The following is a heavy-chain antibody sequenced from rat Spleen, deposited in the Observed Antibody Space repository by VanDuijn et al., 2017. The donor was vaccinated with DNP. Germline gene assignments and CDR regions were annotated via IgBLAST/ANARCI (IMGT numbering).Heavy chain of an antibody. CDR3: TRGPNYGGYADYFDY. Sequence: EVKLVESGGGLVQPGRSLKLSCAASGFNFNDYWMGWVRQAPGKGLEWIGDINKDSSTIRYSPSLKDKITIYRDSAQNTLYLQMSKLGSEDTAIYYGTRGPNYGGYADYFDYWGQGVMVTVSS. V-gene: IGHV4-2*01. CDR2: INKDSSTI. CDR1: GFNFNDYW. J-gene: IGHJ2*01. D-gene: IGHD1-11*01.